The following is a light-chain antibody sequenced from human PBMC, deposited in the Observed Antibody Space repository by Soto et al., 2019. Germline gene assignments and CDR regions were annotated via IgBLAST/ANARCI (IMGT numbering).Light chain of an antibody. Sequence: DIVMTQSPDSLAVSLGERATINCKSSQSVLYSSNNKNYLAWYQQKPGQPPKLLIYWASTRESGVPDRFSGSGSGTDFTLTISILQAEDVAVYYCQQYYTTIPTFGPGTKVDIK. J-gene: IGKJ3*01. V-gene: IGKV4-1*01. CDR1: QSVLYSSNNKNY. CDR2: WAS. CDR3: QQYYTTIPT.